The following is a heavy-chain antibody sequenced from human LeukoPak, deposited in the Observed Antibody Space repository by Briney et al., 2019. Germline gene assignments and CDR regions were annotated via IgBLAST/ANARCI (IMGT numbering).Heavy chain of an antibody. CDR2: IRSKAYGGTT. CDR1: GFTFGDYG. J-gene: IGHJ4*02. D-gene: IGHD3-3*01. Sequence: GGSLRLSCTASGFTFGDYGMSSVRQAPGKGLEWVGFIRSKAYGGTTEYAASVKGRFTISRDDSKSIAYLQMNSLKTEDTAVYYCTRDYTIFGEGYFDSWGQGTLVTVSS. V-gene: IGHV3-49*04. CDR3: TRDYTIFGEGYFDS.